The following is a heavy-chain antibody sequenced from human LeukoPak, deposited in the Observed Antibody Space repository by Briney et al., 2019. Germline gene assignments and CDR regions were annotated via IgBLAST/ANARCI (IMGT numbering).Heavy chain of an antibody. D-gene: IGHD3-22*01. V-gene: IGHV1-8*01. J-gene: IGHJ4*02. Sequence: GASVKVSCKASGYTFTSYDINWVRQAPGQGLEWMGWMNPNSGNTDYAQKFQGRVTMTRDTSISTAYMELSSLRSEDTAVYYCASPGNHYAPHGYFPFEDWGQRTRVTVSS. CDR2: MNPNSGNT. CDR1: GYTFTSYD. CDR3: ASPGNHYAPHGYFPFED.